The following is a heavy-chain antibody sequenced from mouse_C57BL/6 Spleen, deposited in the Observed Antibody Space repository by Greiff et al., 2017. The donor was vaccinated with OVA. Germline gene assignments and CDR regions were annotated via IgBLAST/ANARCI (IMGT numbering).Heavy chain of an antibody. J-gene: IGHJ3*01. Sequence: EVKLVESGVGLVQPKGSLTLSCAASGFSFHTYAMNWVRQAPGKGLEWVARIRSKSNNYATYYADSVKDRFTISRDESESMLYLQMNNLKTEDTAMDDCVAWAYWGQGTLVTVSA. CDR1: GFSFHTYA. CDR2: IRSKSNNYAT. CDR3: VAWAY. V-gene: IGHV10-1*01.